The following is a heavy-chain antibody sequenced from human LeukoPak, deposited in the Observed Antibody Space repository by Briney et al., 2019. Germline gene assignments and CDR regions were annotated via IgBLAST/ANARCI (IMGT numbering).Heavy chain of an antibody. Sequence: GGSLRLSCAASGFTFSSYGMHWVRQAPGKGLEWVAVISYDGSNKYYADSVKGRFTISRDNSKNTLYLQMNSLRAEDTAVYYCAKVPSSTTPDYWGQGTLVTVSS. J-gene: IGHJ4*02. CDR3: AKVPSSTTPDY. CDR2: ISYDGSNK. V-gene: IGHV3-30*18. CDR1: GFTFSSYG. D-gene: IGHD2-2*01.